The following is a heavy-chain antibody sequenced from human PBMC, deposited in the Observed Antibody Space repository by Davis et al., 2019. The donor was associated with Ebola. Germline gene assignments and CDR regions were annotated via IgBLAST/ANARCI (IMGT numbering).Heavy chain of an antibody. CDR1: GGSISSYY. J-gene: IGHJ6*02. CDR2: INHSGST. CDR3: ARDLRYYYGMDV. Sequence: SETLSLTCTVSGGSISSYYWSWIRQPPGKGLEWIGEINHSGSTNYNPSLKSRVIISVDTSKNQFSLKLSSVTAADTAVYYCARDLRYYYGMDVWGQGTTVTVSS. D-gene: IGHD3-16*01. V-gene: IGHV4-34*01.